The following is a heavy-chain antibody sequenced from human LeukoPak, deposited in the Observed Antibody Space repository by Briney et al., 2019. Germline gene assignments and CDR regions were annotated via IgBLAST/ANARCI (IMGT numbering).Heavy chain of an antibody. Sequence: SETLSLTCTVSGGSISSSSYYWGWIRQPPGKGLEWIGSIYYSGSTYYNPSLKSRVTISVDTSKNQFSLKLSSVTAADTAVYYCARGLRAYYYGSGSYYSLRPFDYWGQGTLVTVSS. V-gene: IGHV4-39*07. J-gene: IGHJ4*02. D-gene: IGHD3-10*01. CDR3: ARGLRAYYYGSGSYYSLRPFDY. CDR1: GGSISSSSYY. CDR2: IYYSGST.